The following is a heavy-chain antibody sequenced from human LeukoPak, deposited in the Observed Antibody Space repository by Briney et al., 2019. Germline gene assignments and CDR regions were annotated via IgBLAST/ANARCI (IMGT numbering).Heavy chain of an antibody. CDR3: ARSSIDSGSNFDY. D-gene: IGHD3-10*01. CDR1: GDSNTNYY. J-gene: IGHJ4*02. Sequence: SETLSLTCSVSGDSNTNYYWNWIRQPAGKGLEWIGRIYISGITNYNPSLKSRVTMSVDTSKNHFSLKLSSVTAADTAVYYCARSSIDSGSNFDYWGQGTLVTVSS. CDR2: IYISGIT. V-gene: IGHV4-4*07.